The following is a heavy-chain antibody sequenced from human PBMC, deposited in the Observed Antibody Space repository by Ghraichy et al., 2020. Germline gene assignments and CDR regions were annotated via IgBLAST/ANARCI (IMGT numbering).Heavy chain of an antibody. CDR1: GYTFTSYA. CDR3: ARGGSPTIGY. V-gene: IGHV1-3*01. J-gene: IGHJ4*02. Sequence: ASVKVSCKASGYTFTSYAIHWVRQAPGQRLEWMGWINVGNGNTKYSQNFQGRVTFTRDTSASTAYMELRDLASEDTSVYYCARGGSPTIGYWGQGTLVTVSS. CDR2: INVGNGNT. D-gene: IGHD5-12*01.